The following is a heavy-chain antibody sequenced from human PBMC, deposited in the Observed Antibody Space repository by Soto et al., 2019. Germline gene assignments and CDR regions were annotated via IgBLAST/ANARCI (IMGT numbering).Heavy chain of an antibody. CDR2: IIPIFGRT. Sequence: QVQLVQSGAEVKKPGSSVKVSCKASGGTFSRYSISWVRQAPGQGLEWMGGIIPIFGRTNYAQKFQGRVTITADESTNTAYMELRSLRSEDTAVYYCARDGGATVVTPKEFAFDIWGQGTMVTVST. CDR3: ARDGGATVVTPKEFAFDI. D-gene: IGHD2-15*01. V-gene: IGHV1-69*01. J-gene: IGHJ3*02. CDR1: GGTFSRYS.